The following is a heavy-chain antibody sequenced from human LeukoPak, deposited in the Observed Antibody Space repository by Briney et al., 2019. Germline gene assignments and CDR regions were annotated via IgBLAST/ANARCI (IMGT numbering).Heavy chain of an antibody. J-gene: IGHJ2*01. V-gene: IGHV3-23*01. CDR3: AKDLVVVNAMQGYFDL. D-gene: IGHD2-21*01. Sequence: GGSLRLSCAASGFTFSSYAMSWVRQAPGKGLEWVSSISGSGGSTYYADSVKGRFTISRDNSKNTLYLQMNSLRAEDTAVYYCAKDLVVVNAMQGYFDLWGRGTLVTVSS. CDR1: GFTFSSYA. CDR2: ISGSGGST.